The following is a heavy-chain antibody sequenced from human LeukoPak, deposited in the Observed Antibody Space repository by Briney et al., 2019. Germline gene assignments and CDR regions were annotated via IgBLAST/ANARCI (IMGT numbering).Heavy chain of an antibody. Sequence: GGSLRLSCAASGFTFSNYYMSWIRQAPGKGLEWVAVISYDGSNKYYADSVKGRFTISRDNSKNTLYLQMNSLRAEDTAVYYCAKDRGYCSSTSCYHHDYWGQGTLVTVSS. V-gene: IGHV3-30*18. CDR2: ISYDGSNK. CDR3: AKDRGYCSSTSCYHHDY. J-gene: IGHJ4*02. D-gene: IGHD2-2*01. CDR1: GFTFSNYY.